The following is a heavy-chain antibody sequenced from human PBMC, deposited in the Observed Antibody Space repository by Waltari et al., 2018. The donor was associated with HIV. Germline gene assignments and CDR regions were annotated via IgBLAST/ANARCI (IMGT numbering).Heavy chain of an antibody. V-gene: IGHV3-7*04. J-gene: IGHJ2*01. CDR3: ARSTMMGGWYFDL. Sequence: EVQRVESGGGLVQPGVSLRLSCAASGFTFSSYGMSWVRQAPGKGLEGVDTIKQDGSEKYYVDSVKGRFTISRDNAKNSLYLQMNSLRAEDTAVYYCARSTMMGGWYFDLWGRGTLVTVSS. D-gene: IGHD3-22*01. CDR2: IKQDGSEK. CDR1: GFTFSSYG.